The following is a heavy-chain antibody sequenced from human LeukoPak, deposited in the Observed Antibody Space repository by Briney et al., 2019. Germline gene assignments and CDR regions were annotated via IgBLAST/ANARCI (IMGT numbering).Heavy chain of an antibody. CDR3: ARVGYYESSGYYEY. CDR2: ISYDGSNK. Sequence: GGSLRLSCAASGFTFSSYAMHWVRQAPGKGLEWVAVISYDGSNKYYADSVKGRFTISRDNSKNTLYLQMNSLRAEDTAVYYCARVGYYESSGYYEYWGQGTLVTVSS. CDR1: GFTFSSYA. V-gene: IGHV3-30-3*01. J-gene: IGHJ4*02. D-gene: IGHD3-22*01.